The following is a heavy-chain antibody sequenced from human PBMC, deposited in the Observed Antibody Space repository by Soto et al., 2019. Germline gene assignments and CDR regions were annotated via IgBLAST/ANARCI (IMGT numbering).Heavy chain of an antibody. Sequence: LRLSCAASGFTFSDYYMSWIRQAPGKGLEWVSYISSSSSYTNYADSVKGRFTISRDNSKNTLYLQMNSLRAEDTAVYYCARALNGDYFAAFDYWGQGTLVTVSS. CDR1: GFTFSDYY. CDR3: ARALNGDYFAAFDY. D-gene: IGHD4-17*01. CDR2: ISSSSSYT. J-gene: IGHJ4*02. V-gene: IGHV3-11*05.